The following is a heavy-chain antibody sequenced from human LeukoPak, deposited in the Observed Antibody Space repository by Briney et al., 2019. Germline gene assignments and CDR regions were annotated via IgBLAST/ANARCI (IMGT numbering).Heavy chain of an antibody. J-gene: IGHJ4*02. V-gene: IGHV3-30*01. D-gene: IGHD6-19*01. CDR1: GFTFSSYA. Sequence: GRSMRLSCAAYGFTFSSYAMHWVRQAPGKGLEWVAVISYDGSNKYYADSVKGRFTISRDNSKNTLYLQMNSLRAEDTAVYYCARDWAPQKGLAFYWGQGTLVTVSS. CDR3: ARDWAPQKGLAFY. CDR2: ISYDGSNK.